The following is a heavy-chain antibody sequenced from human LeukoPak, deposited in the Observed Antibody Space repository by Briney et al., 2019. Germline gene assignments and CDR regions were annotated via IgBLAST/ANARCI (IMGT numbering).Heavy chain of an antibody. D-gene: IGHD2-15*01. J-gene: IGHJ1*01. CDR2: IYYSGST. CDR1: GGSISSYY. CDR3: AASPLGYCRGGSCLLVH. V-gene: IGHV4-59*01. Sequence: PSETLSLTCTVSGGSISSYYWSWIRQPPGKGLEWIGYIYYSGSTNYNPSLKSRVTISVDTSKNQFSLKLSSVTAADTAVYYCAASPLGYCRGGSCLLVHWGQGTLVTVSS.